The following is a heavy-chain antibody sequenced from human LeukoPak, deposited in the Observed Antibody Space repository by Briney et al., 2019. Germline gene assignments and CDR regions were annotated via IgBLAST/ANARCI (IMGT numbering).Heavy chain of an antibody. D-gene: IGHD6-19*01. J-gene: IGHJ3*02. CDR2: IYYTGST. CDR1: GGSITSYY. V-gene: IGHV4-59*01. Sequence: SSETLSLTCTVSGGSITSYYWSCIRQPSGKGLEWIGYIYYTGSTNYNPSLGSRLTISVDTSKSQFSLNLSSLTAADTAVYYCARQAVGGRDAFEIWGQGTMVTVSS. CDR3: ARQAVGGRDAFEI.